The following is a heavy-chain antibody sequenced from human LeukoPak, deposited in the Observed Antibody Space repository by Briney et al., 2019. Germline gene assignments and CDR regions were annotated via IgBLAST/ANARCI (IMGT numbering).Heavy chain of an antibody. Sequence: SETLSLTCTVSGGSISSYYWSWIRQPPGKGLEWIGEINHSGSTNYNPSLKSRVTISVDTSENQFSLKLTSVTAADTAVYYCASFYCSGGSCYQYYSYYYMDVWGKGTTVTISS. CDR3: ASFYCSGGSCYQYYSYYYMDV. D-gene: IGHD2-15*01. J-gene: IGHJ6*03. CDR1: GGSISSYY. CDR2: INHSGST. V-gene: IGHV4-34*01.